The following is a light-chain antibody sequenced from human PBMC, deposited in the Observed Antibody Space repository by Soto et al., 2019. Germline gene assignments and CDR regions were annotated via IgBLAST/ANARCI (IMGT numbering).Light chain of an antibody. V-gene: IGKV1-39*01. CDR1: QSITTY. CDR2: AAS. J-gene: IGKJ5*01. Sequence: DIQMTQSPSSLSASVGERVTITCRASQSITTYLNWYQQKPGKAPKLLFYAASSLQSGVPSRFSGSGSGTDFTLTINSLQPDDSATYYCQQTYTASITFGQGTRLEIK. CDR3: QQTYTASIT.